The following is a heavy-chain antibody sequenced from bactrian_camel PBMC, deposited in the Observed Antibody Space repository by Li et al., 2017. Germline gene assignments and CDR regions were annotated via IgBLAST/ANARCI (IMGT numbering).Heavy chain of an antibody. J-gene: IGHJ4*01. CDR1: GFTFNDGW. V-gene: IGHV3S1*01. D-gene: IGHD4*01. Sequence: HVQLVESGGGPAQPGESLRLSCVGSGFTFNDGWMFWVRQVPGKEREGVAAIDSDGSTSYADSVKGRFTISQDNAKNTLYLQLNNLTTEDTAIYYCAKDEGWTLDYAETQGTQVTVS. CDR2: IDSDGST.